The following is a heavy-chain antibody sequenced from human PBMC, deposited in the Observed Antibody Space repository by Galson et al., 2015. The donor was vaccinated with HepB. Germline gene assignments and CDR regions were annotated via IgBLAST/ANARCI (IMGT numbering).Heavy chain of an antibody. Sequence: SLRLSCAASGFTFSSYGMHWVRQAPGKGLEWVAVIWYDGSNKYYADSVKGRFTISRDNSKNTLYLQMNSLRAEDTAVYYCARDRWFSVIYYYGMDVWGQGTTVTVSS. D-gene: IGHD3-10*01. CDR3: ARDRWFSVIYYYGMDV. CDR1: GFTFSSYG. CDR2: IWYDGSNK. J-gene: IGHJ6*02. V-gene: IGHV3-33*08.